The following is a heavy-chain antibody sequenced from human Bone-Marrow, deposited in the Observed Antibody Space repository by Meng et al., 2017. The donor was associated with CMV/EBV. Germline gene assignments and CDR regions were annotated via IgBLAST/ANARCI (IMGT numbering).Heavy chain of an antibody. J-gene: IGHJ6*02. CDR1: GFTFSDYA. Sequence: GESLKISCSTSGFTFSDYAVHWVRQAPGKGLEWVAVISDGGNKKYYADSVKGRFTISGDNSKDTFYLQMNSLRTEDTALYYCAREYGSLRSYHFYGMDVWGQGTTVTVSS. CDR3: AREYGSLRSYHFYGMDV. V-gene: IGHV3-30-3*01. D-gene: IGHD4-17*01. CDR2: ISDGGNKK.